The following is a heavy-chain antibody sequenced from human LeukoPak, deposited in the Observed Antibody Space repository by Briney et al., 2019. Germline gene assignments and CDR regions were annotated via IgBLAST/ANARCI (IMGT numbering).Heavy chain of an antibody. Sequence: GGSLRLSCEGSGFTFSSYWMSWVRQAPGKGLEWVANMKYDGSEKYYVDSVKGRFTISRDNAKNSLYLQMNSLRAEDTAVYYCATETIGRHYDYWGQGTLLTVSS. CDR1: GFTFSSYW. J-gene: IGHJ4*02. CDR3: ATETIGRHYDY. D-gene: IGHD1-14*01. CDR2: MKYDGSEK. V-gene: IGHV3-7*01.